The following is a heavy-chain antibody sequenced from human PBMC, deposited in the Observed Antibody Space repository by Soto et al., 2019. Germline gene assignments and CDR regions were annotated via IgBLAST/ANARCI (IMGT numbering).Heavy chain of an antibody. CDR2: ISAYNGNT. Sequence: ASVKVTCKDSGYTFTSYGISWVRQAPGQGLEWMGWISAYNGNTNYAQKLQGRVTMTTDTSTSTAYMELRSLRSDDTAVYYCARGVEVARYFQHWGQGTLVTVSS. CDR3: ARGVEVARYFQH. V-gene: IGHV1-18*01. D-gene: IGHD2-2*01. J-gene: IGHJ1*01. CDR1: GYTFTSYG.